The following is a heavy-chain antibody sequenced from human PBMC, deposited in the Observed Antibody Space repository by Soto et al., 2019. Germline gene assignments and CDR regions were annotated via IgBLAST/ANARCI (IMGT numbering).Heavy chain of an antibody. CDR3: ARAFGVVIISYPFRYYFDY. CDR1: GGSISSSNW. V-gene: IGHV4-4*02. CDR2: IYHSGST. D-gene: IGHD3-3*01. Sequence: SETLSLTCAVSGGSISSSNWWSWVRQPPGKGLEWIGEIYHSGSTNYNPSLKSRVTISVDKSKNQFSLKLSSVTAADTAVYYCARAFGVVIISYPFRYYFDYWGQGTLVTVSS. J-gene: IGHJ4*02.